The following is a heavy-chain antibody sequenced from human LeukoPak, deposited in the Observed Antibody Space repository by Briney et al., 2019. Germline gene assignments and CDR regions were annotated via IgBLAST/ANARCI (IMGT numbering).Heavy chain of an antibody. Sequence: GGPLRLSCAAPGFTFSTYWMHWVRQAPGKGLVWVSRINPDGSTTTYADSVKGRFTISRDNAKSTLYLQMNSLRAEDTAVYYCARICSGGNCYVDSWGQGTLVTVSS. CDR2: INPDGSTT. V-gene: IGHV3-74*01. D-gene: IGHD2-21*01. CDR3: ARICSGGNCYVDS. CDR1: GFTFSTYW. J-gene: IGHJ4*02.